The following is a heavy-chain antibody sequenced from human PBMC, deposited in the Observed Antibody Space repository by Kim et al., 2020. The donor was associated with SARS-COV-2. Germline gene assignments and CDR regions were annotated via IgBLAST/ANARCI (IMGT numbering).Heavy chain of an antibody. Sequence: GGSLRLSCAASGFTVSSNYMSWVRQAPGKGLEWVSVIYSGGSTYYADSVKGRFTISRDNSKNTLYLQMNSLRAEDTAVYYCARGVTYYDILTGPYPSHGMDVWGQGTTVTVSS. V-gene: IGHV3-66*01. D-gene: IGHD3-9*01. J-gene: IGHJ6*02. CDR1: GFTVSSNY. CDR2: IYSGGST. CDR3: ARGVTYYDILTGPYPSHGMDV.